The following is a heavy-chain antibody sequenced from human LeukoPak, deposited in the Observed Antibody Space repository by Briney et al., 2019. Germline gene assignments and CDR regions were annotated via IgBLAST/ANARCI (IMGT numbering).Heavy chain of an antibody. CDR2: IYHSGST. CDR3: ASALGYCSSTSCYTDAFDI. CDR1: GGSISSGGYY. D-gene: IGHD2-2*02. Sequence: PSETLPLTCTVSGGSISSGGYYWSWIRQPPGKGLEWIGYIYHSGSTYYNPSLKSRVTISVDRSKNQFSLKLSSVTAADTAVYYCASALGYCSSTSCYTDAFDIWGQGTMVTVSS. J-gene: IGHJ3*02. V-gene: IGHV4-30-2*01.